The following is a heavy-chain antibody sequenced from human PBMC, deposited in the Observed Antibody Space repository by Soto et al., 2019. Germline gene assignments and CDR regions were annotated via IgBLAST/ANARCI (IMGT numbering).Heavy chain of an antibody. CDR3: AKDIKYYDSSGGIDY. CDR2: ISWDGGST. V-gene: IGHV3-43*01. D-gene: IGHD3-22*01. J-gene: IGHJ4*02. Sequence: GGSLRLSCAASGFTFDDYTMHWVRQAPGKGLEWVSLISWDGGSTYYADSVKGRFTISRDNSKNSLYLQMNSLRTEDTALYYCAKDIKYYDSSGGIDYWGQGTLVTVSS. CDR1: GFTFDDYT.